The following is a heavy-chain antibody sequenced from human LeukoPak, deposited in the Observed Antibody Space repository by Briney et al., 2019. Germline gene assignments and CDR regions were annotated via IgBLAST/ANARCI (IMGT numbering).Heavy chain of an antibody. Sequence: SETLSLTCTVSGGSISSSSYYWGWIRQPPGKGLEWIGSIYYSGSTYYNPSLKSRVTISVDTSKNQFSLKLSSVTAADTAVYYCARPITYSSSWYYFDYWGQGTPVTVSS. J-gene: IGHJ4*02. V-gene: IGHV4-39*01. CDR2: IYYSGST. CDR1: GGSISSSSYY. D-gene: IGHD6-13*01. CDR3: ARPITYSSSWYYFDY.